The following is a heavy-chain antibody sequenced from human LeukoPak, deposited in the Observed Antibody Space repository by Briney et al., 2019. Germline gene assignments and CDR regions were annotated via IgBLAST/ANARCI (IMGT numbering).Heavy chain of an antibody. Sequence: GASVKVSCKASGYTFTGYYMHWVRPAPGQGLEWMGWINPNSGGTNYAQKFQGRVTMTRDTSISTAYMELSRLRSDDTAVYYCAMWDIVKEALDYWGQGTLVTVSS. D-gene: IGHD2-15*01. V-gene: IGHV1-2*02. CDR3: AMWDIVKEALDY. J-gene: IGHJ4*02. CDR2: INPNSGGT. CDR1: GYTFTGYY.